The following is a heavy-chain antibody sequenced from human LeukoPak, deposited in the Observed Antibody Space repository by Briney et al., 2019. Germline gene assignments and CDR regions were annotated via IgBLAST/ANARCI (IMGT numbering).Heavy chain of an antibody. V-gene: IGHV3-30-3*01. Sequence: GGSLRLSCAASGFTFSSYAMHWVRQASGKGLEWVAVISYDGSNKYYADSVKGRFTISRDNSRSTLYLQMNSLRPEDTAIYYCAREGYYGSGSPPSLYFDYWGQGTLVTVSS. J-gene: IGHJ4*02. CDR2: ISYDGSNK. CDR1: GFTFSSYA. D-gene: IGHD3-10*01. CDR3: AREGYYGSGSPPSLYFDY.